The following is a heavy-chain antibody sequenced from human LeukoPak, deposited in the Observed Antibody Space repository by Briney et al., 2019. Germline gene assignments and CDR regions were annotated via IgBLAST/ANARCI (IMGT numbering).Heavy chain of an antibody. D-gene: IGHD6-19*01. Sequence: GGSLRLSCAASGSTFSKYWMLWVRQAPGKGLESVSRINTDGTVTTYADSVKGRFTVSRDNADSTMFLQMNSVRDEDTAVYYCATKQWLAPPPDSWGQGTPVTVSS. CDR1: GSTFSKYW. J-gene: IGHJ4*02. CDR3: ATKQWLAPPPDS. V-gene: IGHV3-74*01. CDR2: INTDGTVT.